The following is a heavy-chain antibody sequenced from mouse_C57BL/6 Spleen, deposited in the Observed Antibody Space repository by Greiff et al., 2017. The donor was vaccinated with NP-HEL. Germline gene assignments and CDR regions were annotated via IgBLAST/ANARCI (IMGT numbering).Heavy chain of an antibody. D-gene: IGHD1-1*01. CDR2: ISDGGSYT. CDR1: GFTFSSYA. J-gene: IGHJ2*01. CDR3: ARALYYYGSSYFDY. Sequence: EVHLVESGGGLVKPGGSLKLSCAASGFTFSSYAMSWVRQTPEKRLEWVATISDGGSYTYYPDNVKGRFTISRDNAKNNLYLQMSHLKSEDTAMYYCARALYYYGSSYFDYWGQGTTLTVSS. V-gene: IGHV5-4*01.